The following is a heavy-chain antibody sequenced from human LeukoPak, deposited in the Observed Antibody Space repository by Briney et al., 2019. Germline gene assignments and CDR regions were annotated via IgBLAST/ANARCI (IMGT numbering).Heavy chain of an antibody. V-gene: IGHV3-30*01. J-gene: IGHJ4*02. CDR3: GRGRGLAEDY. CDR1: GFTFSSYA. CDR2: IAYDGTNK. Sequence: GGSLRLSCTASGFTFSSYAMRWVRQAPGKGLEWVAVIAYDGTNKYYADSVKGRFTISSDNSKNTLYLQMNSLRAEDTAVYYCGRGRGLAEDYWGQGTLVTVSS. D-gene: IGHD3-16*01.